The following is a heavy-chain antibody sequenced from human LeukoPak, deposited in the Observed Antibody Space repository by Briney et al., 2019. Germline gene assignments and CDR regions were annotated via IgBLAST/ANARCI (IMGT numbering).Heavy chain of an antibody. V-gene: IGHV4-4*02. CDR3: ASAKVRGVIITGAFDI. Sequence: SETLSLTCAVSGGSISSSNWWSWVRQPPGKGLEWIGEIYHSGSTNYNPSLKSRVTISVDKSKNQFSLKLSSVTAAGTAVYYCASAKVRGVIITGAFDIWGQGTMVTVSS. CDR2: IYHSGST. CDR1: GGSISSSNW. D-gene: IGHD3-10*01. J-gene: IGHJ3*02.